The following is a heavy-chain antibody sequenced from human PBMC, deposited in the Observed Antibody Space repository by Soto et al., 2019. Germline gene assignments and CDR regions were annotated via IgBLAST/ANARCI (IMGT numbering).Heavy chain of an antibody. J-gene: IGHJ5*02. CDR1: VYTFTCYF. V-gene: IGHV1-2*02. Sequence: SVKVSCKSSVYTFTCYFMHLVRQAPGQGLEWMGWINPYSGGADYAQSFQGRVTMTRDTSISTVYMELSRLRFDDTAVYYCARVIRGAYYNSPLDTWGQGTVVTVSS. CDR3: ARVIRGAYYNSPLDT. D-gene: IGHD3-10*01. CDR2: INPYSGGA.